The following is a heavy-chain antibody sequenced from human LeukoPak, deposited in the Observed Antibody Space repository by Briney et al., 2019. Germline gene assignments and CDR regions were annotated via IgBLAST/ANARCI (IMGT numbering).Heavy chain of an antibody. V-gene: IGHV4-59*08. D-gene: IGHD3-22*01. J-gene: IGHJ4*02. CDR2: IYYTGNT. Sequence: SETLSLTCTVSGDSISTYYWTWIRQPPGKGLEWIGYIYYTGNTNYNPSLKGRVTISLDTSKNQLSLKLTSVTAADTAIYYCARRRTDLVMGERFDYWGQGTLVTVSS. CDR3: ARRRTDLVMGERFDY. CDR1: GDSISTYY.